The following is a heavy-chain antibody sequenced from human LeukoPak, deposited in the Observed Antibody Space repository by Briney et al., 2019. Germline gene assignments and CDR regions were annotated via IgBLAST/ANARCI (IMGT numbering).Heavy chain of an antibody. V-gene: IGHV4-39*01. Sequence: SETLSLTCTVSGGSISSSSYYWGRIRQPPGKGLEWIGSIYYSGSTYYNPSLKSRVTISVDTSKNQFSLKLSSVTAADTAVYYCARQYFGVWGSYAPYYFDYWGQGTLVTVSS. CDR3: ARQYFGVWGSYAPYYFDY. J-gene: IGHJ4*02. CDR2: IYYSGST. CDR1: GGSISSSSYY. D-gene: IGHD3-16*01.